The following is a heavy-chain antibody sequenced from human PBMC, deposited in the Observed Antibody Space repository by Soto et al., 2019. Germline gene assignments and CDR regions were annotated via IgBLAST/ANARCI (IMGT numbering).Heavy chain of an antibody. CDR2: ISASGADT. CDR3: ARALWAPYDY. Sequence: PVGSLRLSCEGSGFTFSNYPMSWVRQAPGTGLKWVSTISASGADTFYADSVKGRFTISRDNAKNTLYLQMNSLRAEDTAVYYCARALWAPYDYWGQGTLVTVS. D-gene: IGHD5-18*01. CDR1: GFTFSNYP. V-gene: IGHV3-23*01. J-gene: IGHJ4*02.